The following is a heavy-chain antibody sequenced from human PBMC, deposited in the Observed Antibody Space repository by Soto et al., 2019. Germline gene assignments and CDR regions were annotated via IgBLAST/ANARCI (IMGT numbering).Heavy chain of an antibody. V-gene: IGHV3-23*01. Sequence: PGGSLRLSCAASGLMFNTYAMTWVRQAPGKGLEWVATITSTGGGTYYADSVKGRFTISRDNSNNRLHLQMYSLRAEDTAVYFCANRPRYYNMDVWGQGTTVTVSS. CDR3: ANRPRYYNMDV. J-gene: IGHJ6*02. CDR1: GLMFNTYA. CDR2: ITSTGGGT.